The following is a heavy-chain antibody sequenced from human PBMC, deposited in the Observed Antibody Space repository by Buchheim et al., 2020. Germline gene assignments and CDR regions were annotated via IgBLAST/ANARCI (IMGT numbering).Heavy chain of an antibody. CDR1: GTSIRSYY. CDR3: ARGPNYGSWTPWFDP. Sequence: QVQVQESGPGLVKPSEALSLTCTVSGTSIRSYYWSWIRQPPGKGLEWIGYVYYTGKTNYNPSLKSRVTLSIDTSKNQFTLKLKSVTAADTAVYYCARGPNYGSWTPWFDPWGQGTL. D-gene: IGHD5-24*01. J-gene: IGHJ5*02. V-gene: IGHV4-59*01. CDR2: VYYTGKT.